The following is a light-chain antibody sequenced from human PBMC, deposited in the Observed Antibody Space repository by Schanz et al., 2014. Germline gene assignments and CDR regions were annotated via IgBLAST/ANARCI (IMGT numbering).Light chain of an antibody. CDR3: SSYRTSGTLV. CDR2: DVS. CDR1: SSDVGSYNR. Sequence: QSALTQPPSVSGSPGQSVTISCTGTSSDVGSYNRVSWYQQPPGTAPKLMIYDVSHRPSGVSDRFSGSKSGNTASLTISGLQAEDEAAYYCSSYRTSGTLVFGGGTKLTV. J-gene: IGLJ3*02. V-gene: IGLV2-18*02.